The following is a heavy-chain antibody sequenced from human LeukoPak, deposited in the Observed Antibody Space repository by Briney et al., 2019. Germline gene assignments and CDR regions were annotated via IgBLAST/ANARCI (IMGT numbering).Heavy chain of an antibody. D-gene: IGHD3-10*01. V-gene: IGHV4-34*01. CDR2: INHSGST. CDR1: GGSFSGYY. Sequence: SETLSLTCAVYGGSFSGYYWSWIRQPPGKGLEWIGEINHSGSTNYNPSLKSRVTISVDTSKNQFSLKLSSVTAADTAVYYCARIGGSWITMVRGVIVPYAFDIWGQGTMVTVSS. CDR3: ARIGGSWITMVRGVIVPYAFDI. J-gene: IGHJ3*02.